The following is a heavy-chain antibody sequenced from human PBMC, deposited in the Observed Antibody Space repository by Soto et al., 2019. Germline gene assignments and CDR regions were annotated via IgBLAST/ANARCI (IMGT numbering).Heavy chain of an antibody. V-gene: IGHV3-23*01. Sequence: AGGSLRLSCAASGFTFSSYAMSWVRQAPGKGLEWVSAISGSGGSTYYADSVKGRFTISRDNSKNTLYLQMNSLRAEDTAVYYCAKSKRRIEVAGTDNWFDPWGQGTLVTVSS. CDR2: ISGSGGST. J-gene: IGHJ5*02. CDR3: AKSKRRIEVAGTDNWFDP. D-gene: IGHD6-19*01. CDR1: GFTFSSYA.